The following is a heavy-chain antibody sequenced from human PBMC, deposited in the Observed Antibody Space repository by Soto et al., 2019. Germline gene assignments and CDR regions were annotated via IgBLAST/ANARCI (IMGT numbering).Heavy chain of an antibody. CDR2: ISYDGSNK. CDR1: GFTFSSYA. D-gene: IGHD6-13*01. J-gene: IGHJ6*02. CDR3: ARDDTAAAVDYYYYGMDV. V-gene: IGHV3-30-3*01. Sequence: QVQLVESGGGVVQPGRSLRLSCAASGFTFSSYAMHWVRQAPGKGLEWVAVISYDGSNKYYADYVKGRFTISRDNSKNTLYLQMNSLRAEDTAVYYCARDDTAAAVDYYYYGMDVWGQGTTVTVSS.